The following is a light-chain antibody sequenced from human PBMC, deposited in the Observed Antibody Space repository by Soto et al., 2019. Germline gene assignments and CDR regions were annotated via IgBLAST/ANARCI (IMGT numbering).Light chain of an antibody. CDR1: SSDIGGYNY. J-gene: IGLJ2*01. Sequence: QSVLTQPASVSGSPGQSITISCTGTSSDIGGYNYVSWYQQHPGKAPKLMIYEVSDRPSGVSTRFSGAKSGNTASLTISGLQAEDEAYYYCSSYTTTTIQAVFCGGTKVAVL. CDR2: EVS. V-gene: IGLV2-14*01. CDR3: SSYTTTTIQAV.